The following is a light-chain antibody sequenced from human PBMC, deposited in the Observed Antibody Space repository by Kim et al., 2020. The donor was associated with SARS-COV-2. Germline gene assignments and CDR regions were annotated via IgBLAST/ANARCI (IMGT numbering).Light chain of an antibody. CDR1: KWVNIY. J-gene: IGLJ2*01. CDR3: QAWDSNTADVV. V-gene: IGLV3-1*01. CDR2: QAT. Sequence: PGQTADITCSGDKWVNIYVSWYQQEPGQSPVLVIYQATERPSGIPERFSGSNSGNTATLTISGTQTMDEADYFCQAWDSNTADVVFGGGTQLTVL.